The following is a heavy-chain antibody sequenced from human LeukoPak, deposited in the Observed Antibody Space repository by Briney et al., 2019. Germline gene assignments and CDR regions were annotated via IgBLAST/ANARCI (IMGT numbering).Heavy chain of an antibody. V-gene: IGHV3-21*01. D-gene: IGHD1-1*01. J-gene: IGHJ4*02. Sequence: RESLRLSCAASGFTFDTYRMNWVRQAPGKGLEWVSSISASGSYIYYADSLKGRFTISRDNTKNSLFLQMNSLRAEDTAVYYCARDSPGTTASDYWGQGTLVTVSS. CDR1: GFTFDTYR. CDR2: ISASGSYI. CDR3: ARDSPGTTASDY.